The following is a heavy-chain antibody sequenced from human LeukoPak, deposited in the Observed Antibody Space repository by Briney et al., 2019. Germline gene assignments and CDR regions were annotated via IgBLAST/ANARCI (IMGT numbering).Heavy chain of an antibody. CDR2: IYYSGST. CDR3: ARDSGSYYSGAFDI. J-gene: IGHJ3*02. D-gene: IGHD1-26*01. Sequence: PSETLSLTCTVSGGSISSSSYYWGWIRQPPGKGLEWIGSIYYSGSTYYNPSLKSRVTISVDTSKNQFSLKLSSVTAADTAVYYCARDSGSYYSGAFDIWGQGTMVTVSS. V-gene: IGHV4-39*07. CDR1: GGSISSSSYY.